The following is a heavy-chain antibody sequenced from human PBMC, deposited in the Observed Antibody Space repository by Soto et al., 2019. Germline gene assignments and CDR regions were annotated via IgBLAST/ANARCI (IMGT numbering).Heavy chain of an antibody. CDR2: IYYSGST. V-gene: IGHV4-59*01. CDR3: ARGGNGGYYYYGMDV. Sequence: PSETLSLTCTVSGGSISSYYWSWIRQPPGKGLEWIGYIYYSGSTNYNPSLKSRVTISVDTSKNQFSLKLSSVTAADTAVYYCARGGNGGYYYYGMDVWGQGTTVTVSS. J-gene: IGHJ6*02. CDR1: GGSISSYY. D-gene: IGHD1-1*01.